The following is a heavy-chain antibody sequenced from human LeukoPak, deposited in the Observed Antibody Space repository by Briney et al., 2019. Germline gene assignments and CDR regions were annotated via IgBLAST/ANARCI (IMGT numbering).Heavy chain of an antibody. CDR2: ISAYNGNT. D-gene: IGHD3-22*01. Sequence: ASVKVSCKASGYTFTSYGISWVRQAPGKGLEWMGWISAYNGNTNYAQRLQGRVTMTTDTSPRTAYMELRSLRSDDTAVYYCARDEYYYDSSGYLYYYMDVWGKGTTVTVS. CDR1: GYTFTSYG. V-gene: IGHV1-18*01. CDR3: ARDEYYYDSSGYLYYYMDV. J-gene: IGHJ6*03.